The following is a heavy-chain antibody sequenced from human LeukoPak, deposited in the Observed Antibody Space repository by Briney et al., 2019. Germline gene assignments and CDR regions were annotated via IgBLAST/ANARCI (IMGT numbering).Heavy chain of an antibody. CDR3: ARDTNLDY. J-gene: IGHJ4*02. Sequence: GGSLRLSCAASGFTFNTYTMNWVRQAPGKGLEWVSYISGSSGIIDYADSVRGRFTISRDNAKNSLYLQMNSLRAEDTAVYYCARDTNLDYWGQGTLVTVSS. CDR2: ISGSSGII. V-gene: IGHV3-48*01. CDR1: GFTFNTYT. D-gene: IGHD2-8*01.